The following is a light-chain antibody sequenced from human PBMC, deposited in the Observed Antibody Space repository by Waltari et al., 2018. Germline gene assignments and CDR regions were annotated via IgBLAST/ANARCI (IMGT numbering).Light chain of an antibody. J-gene: IGLJ2*01. V-gene: IGLV1-51*02. CDR2: GND. CDR1: TSNIGNNY. Sequence: QSVLTQPPSVSAAPGQKVTIPCPGSTSNIGNNYVSWYQQFPGAAPKVLIYGNDKRATGIPDRFSGSKSGTSATLDITGLQTGDEADYYCGTWDNTLSAVFGGGTKVTVL. CDR3: GTWDNTLSAV.